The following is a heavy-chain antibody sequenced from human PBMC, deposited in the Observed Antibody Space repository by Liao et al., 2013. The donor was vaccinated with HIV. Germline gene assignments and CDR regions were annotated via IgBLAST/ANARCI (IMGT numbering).Heavy chain of an antibody. CDR3: VREPGNSWFGDFDL. CDR1: GGSISSNY. J-gene: IGHJ2*01. V-gene: IGHV4-4*07. CDR2: IYSSGST. D-gene: IGHD3-16*01. Sequence: QVQLQESGPGLVKPSETLSLTCAVSGGSISSNYWSWIRQPAGKGLEWIGHIYSSGSTNYNPSLKSRVTMSLDPSQNQVSLKLTSLSAADTAVYHCVREPGNSWFGDFDLWGRGTLVIVS.